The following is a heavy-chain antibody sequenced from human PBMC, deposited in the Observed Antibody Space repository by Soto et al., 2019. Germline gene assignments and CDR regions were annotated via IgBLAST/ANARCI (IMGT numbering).Heavy chain of an antibody. CDR3: AREGRLNWFDS. J-gene: IGHJ5*01. V-gene: IGHV4-34*01. CDR1: CGSFSGYY. CDR2: INHSGST. Sequence: PSETLSLTCAVYCGSFSGYYWSSFRQPPGKGLEWIGEINHSGSTNSNPALQSRVSMSVDKTKNQFSLNLRSVTAADTAVYFCAREGRLNWFDSWGQGTLVTVSS.